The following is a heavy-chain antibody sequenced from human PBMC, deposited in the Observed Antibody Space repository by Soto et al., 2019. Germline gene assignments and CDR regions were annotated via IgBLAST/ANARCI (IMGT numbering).Heavy chain of an antibody. Sequence: ASVKVSCKASGYAFTGYYMHWVRQAPGQGLEWMGWINPNSGGTNYAQKFQGWVTMTRDTSISTAYMELSRLRSDDTAVYYCARSGGDTAMARHDANWFDPWGQGTLVTVSS. D-gene: IGHD5-18*01. J-gene: IGHJ5*02. V-gene: IGHV1-2*04. CDR2: INPNSGGT. CDR1: GYAFTGYY. CDR3: ARSGGDTAMARHDANWFDP.